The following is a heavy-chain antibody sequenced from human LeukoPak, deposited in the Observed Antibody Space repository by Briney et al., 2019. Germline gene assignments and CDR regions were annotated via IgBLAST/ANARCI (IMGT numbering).Heavy chain of an antibody. J-gene: IGHJ2*01. Sequence: PSETLSLTCNVSGASISDYYWSWVRQSPEKGLEWIASLLFRGTAHYNPSLRSPVAISDDTSNNQFFLRLTSVTTTDTAVYYCARTGRRGYFDFWGRGTLVTVSS. CDR1: GASISDYY. CDR3: ARTGRRGYFDF. CDR2: LLFRGTA. V-gene: IGHV4-4*09. D-gene: IGHD1-14*01.